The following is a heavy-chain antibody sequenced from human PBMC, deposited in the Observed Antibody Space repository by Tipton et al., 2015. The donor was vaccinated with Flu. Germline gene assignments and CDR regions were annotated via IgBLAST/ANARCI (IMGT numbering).Heavy chain of an antibody. J-gene: IGHJ3*02. CDR3: ARVTMIVVVPDDAFDI. V-gene: IGHV1-18*01. CDR1: GYTFTSYG. Sequence: QLVQSGAGVKKPGASVKVSCKASGYTFTSYGISWVRQAPGQGLEWMGWISAYNGNTNYAQKLQGRVTMTTDTSTSTAYMELRSLRSDDTAVYYCARVTMIVVVPDDAFDIWGQGTMVTVSS. D-gene: IGHD3-22*01. CDR2: ISAYNGNT.